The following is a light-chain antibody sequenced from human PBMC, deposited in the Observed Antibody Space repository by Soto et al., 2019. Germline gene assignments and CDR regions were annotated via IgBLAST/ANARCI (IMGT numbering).Light chain of an antibody. CDR3: SSYAGSNNLV. Sequence: LTQPPSASGSPGQSVTISCTGTSSDVGGYNYVSWYQQHPGKAPKLMIYEVSKRPSGVPDRFSGSKSGNTASLTVSGLQAEDEADYYCSSYAGSNNLVFGTGTKVTVL. J-gene: IGLJ1*01. CDR1: SSDVGGYNY. V-gene: IGLV2-8*01. CDR2: EVS.